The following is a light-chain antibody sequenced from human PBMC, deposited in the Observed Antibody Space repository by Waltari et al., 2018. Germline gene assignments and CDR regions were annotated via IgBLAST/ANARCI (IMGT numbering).Light chain of an antibody. V-gene: IGLV2-11*01. Sequence: QSALTQPRAVSGSPGHSVIISCTGTSSHVGGYNYVSWYQQPPGKAPKLIIYDVSKRPSGVPDRFSGSKSGNTASLTISGLQAEDEADYYCCSYAGSWVFGGGTKLTVL. J-gene: IGLJ2*01. CDR3: CSYAGSWV. CDR1: SSHVGGYNY. CDR2: DVS.